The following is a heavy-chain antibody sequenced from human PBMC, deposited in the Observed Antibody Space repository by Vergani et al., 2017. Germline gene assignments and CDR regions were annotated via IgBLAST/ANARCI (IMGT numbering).Heavy chain of an antibody. D-gene: IGHD3-10*01. J-gene: IGHJ2*01. CDR3: ARGRGDNWYFDL. V-gene: IGHV4-61*02. CDR1: GESIRSGSHY. CDR2: IHTGGST. Sequence: QVKLQESGPGLLKPSQTLSLTCTVSGESIRSGSHYWSWIRQPAGKGPEWIGHIHTGGSTDLNPSFKSRVSISVDTSKSQFSLKLNSVTVADTAGYYCARGRGDNWYFDLWGRGTLVTVSS.